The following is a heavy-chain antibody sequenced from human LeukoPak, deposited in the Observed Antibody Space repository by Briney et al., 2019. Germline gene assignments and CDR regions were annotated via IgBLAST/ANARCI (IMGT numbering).Heavy chain of an antibody. CDR1: GFTFSSYS. V-gene: IGHV3-21*01. D-gene: IGHD3-22*01. CDR2: TSSSSRYI. J-gene: IGHJ4*02. CDR3: ARGASSAYYVDY. Sequence: GGSLRLSCAASGFTFSSYSMNWVRQAPGKGLEWGSSTSSSSRYIYYADSVKGRFTISRDNAKNTVDLQMNSLRAEDTAVYYCARGASSAYYVDYWGQGALVSVSS.